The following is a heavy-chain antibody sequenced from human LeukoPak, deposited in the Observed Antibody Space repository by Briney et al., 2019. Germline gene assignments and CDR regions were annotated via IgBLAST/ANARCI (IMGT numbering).Heavy chain of an antibody. Sequence: GGSLRLSCAASGFTFNNYGMHWVRQAPGKGLEWVTFISYEGSKQYYADSVKGRFTVSRDHSKNTVHLQMNSLRAEDTAVYYCARDYGGNSGDFDYWGQGTLVTVSS. CDR1: GFTFNNYG. D-gene: IGHD4-23*01. V-gene: IGHV3-30*03. CDR3: ARDYGGNSGDFDY. J-gene: IGHJ4*02. CDR2: ISYEGSKQ.